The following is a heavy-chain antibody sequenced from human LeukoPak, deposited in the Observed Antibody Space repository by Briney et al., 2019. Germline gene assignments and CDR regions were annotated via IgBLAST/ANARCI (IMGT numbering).Heavy chain of an antibody. D-gene: IGHD5-24*01. V-gene: IGHV3-30-3*01. J-gene: IGHJ4*02. CDR1: GFTFSTYA. Sequence: GGSLRLSCAASGFTFSTYAMYWVRQAPGKGLEWVAVISSDESKKYYADSVKGRFTISRDNSKNTLYLQMNSLRAEDTAVYYCAKDLSRGWLQVRPSDWGQGTLVTVSS. CDR2: ISSDESKK. CDR3: AKDLSRGWLQVRPSD.